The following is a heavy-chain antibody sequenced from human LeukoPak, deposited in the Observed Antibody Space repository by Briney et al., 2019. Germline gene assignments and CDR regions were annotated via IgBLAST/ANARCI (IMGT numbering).Heavy chain of an antibody. CDR2: MSGSGGRT. J-gene: IGHJ6*03. CDR1: GFTFNTYA. V-gene: IGHV3-23*01. Sequence: PGGSLRLSCAASGFTFNTYAMSWVRQAPGKGLEWVSAMSGSGGRTYYADSVKGRFTISRDNAKNSLYLQMNSLRAEDTAVYYCARGGRGSGEGYYYMDVWGKGTTVTISS. D-gene: IGHD3-10*01. CDR3: ARGGRGSGEGYYYMDV.